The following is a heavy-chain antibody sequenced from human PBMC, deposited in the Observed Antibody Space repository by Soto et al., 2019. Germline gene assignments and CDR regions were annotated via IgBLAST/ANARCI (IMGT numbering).Heavy chain of an antibody. CDR3: ARDELGYCISTSCYPWYFDL. CDR2: ISYDGSYK. Sequence: QVQLVESGGGVVQPGRSLRLSCAASGFTFSSYAMHWVRQAPGKGLEWVAVISYDGSYKYYADSVKGRFTISRDNSKNTLYLQMNSLRAEDTAVYYCARDELGYCISTSCYPWYFDLWGRGTLVTVSS. CDR1: GFTFSSYA. V-gene: IGHV3-30-3*01. J-gene: IGHJ2*01. D-gene: IGHD2-2*01.